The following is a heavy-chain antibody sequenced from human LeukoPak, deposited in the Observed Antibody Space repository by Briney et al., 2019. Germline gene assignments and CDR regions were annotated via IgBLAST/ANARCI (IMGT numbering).Heavy chain of an antibody. CDR1: GYTFNIYF. CDR3: VRGIEGPSVPFDL. J-gene: IGHJ3*01. CDR2: VNPTDSST. Sequence: GASVTVSFKGSGYTFNIYFMHWIRQAPGQGLEGVGLVNPTDSSTNYASRVQGRITVTRDTSTGKLYMDLSRLTAGDTALYSCVRGIEGPSVPFDLWGDGTLVTVSS. V-gene: IGHV1-46*02.